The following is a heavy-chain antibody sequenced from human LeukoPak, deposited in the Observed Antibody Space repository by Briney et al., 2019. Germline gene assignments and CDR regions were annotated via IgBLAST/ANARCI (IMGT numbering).Heavy chain of an antibody. J-gene: IGHJ6*02. CDR1: GFTFSNYG. CDR3: ASELGMDV. Sequence: GGSLTLSCAASGFTFSNYGMEWVRHEAGKGLVWVLRIKSDGTNTMHADCVKGRFTISRHNAKITFYLRMNTLRAEDTAVYYCASELGMDVWVQGTTVTVSS. V-gene: IGHV3-74*03. CDR2: IKSDGTNT.